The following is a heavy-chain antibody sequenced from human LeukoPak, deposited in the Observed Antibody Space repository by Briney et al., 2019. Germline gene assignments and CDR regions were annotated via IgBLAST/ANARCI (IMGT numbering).Heavy chain of an antibody. D-gene: IGHD4-17*01. Sequence: GRSLRLSCAASGFTFDDYAMHWVRQAPGKGLEWVSGISWNSGSIGYADSVKGRFTISRDNAKNSLYLQMNSLRAEDTAVYYCARLTTVTTLTLDYWGQGTLVTVSS. V-gene: IGHV3-9*01. J-gene: IGHJ4*02. CDR3: ARLTTVTTLTLDY. CDR1: GFTFDDYA. CDR2: ISWNSGSI.